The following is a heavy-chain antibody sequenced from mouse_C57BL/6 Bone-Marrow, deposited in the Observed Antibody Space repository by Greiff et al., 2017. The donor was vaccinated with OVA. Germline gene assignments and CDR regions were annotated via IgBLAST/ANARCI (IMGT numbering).Heavy chain of an antibody. J-gene: IGHJ1*03. D-gene: IGHD1-1*01. CDR1: GYTFTSYW. CDR2: IHPNSGST. CDR3: ARGGSFITTVVHWYFDV. V-gene: IGHV1-64*01. Sequence: VQLQQPGAELVKPGASVKLSCKASGYTFTSYWMHWVKQRPGQGLEWIGMIHPNSGSTNYNEKFKSKATLTVDKSSSTAYMQLSSLTSEDSAVYYCARGGSFITTVVHWYFDVWGTGTTVTVSS.